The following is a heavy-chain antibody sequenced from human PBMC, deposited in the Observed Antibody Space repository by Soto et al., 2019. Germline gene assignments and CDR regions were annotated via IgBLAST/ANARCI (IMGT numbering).Heavy chain of an antibody. CDR3: ASTVKYYDILTGYYYYYYMDV. J-gene: IGHJ6*03. CDR1: GGSISSYY. D-gene: IGHD3-9*01. Sequence: SETLSLTCTVSGGSISSYYWSWIRQPPGKGLEWIGYIYYSGSTNYNPSLKSRVTISVDTSKNQFSLKLSSVTAADTAVYYCASTVKYYDILTGYYYYYYMDVWGKGTTVTVSS. V-gene: IGHV4-59*01. CDR2: IYYSGST.